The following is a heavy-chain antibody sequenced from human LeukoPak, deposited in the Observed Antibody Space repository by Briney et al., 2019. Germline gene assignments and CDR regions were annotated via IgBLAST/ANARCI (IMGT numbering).Heavy chain of an antibody. CDR1: GFTFSRFW. J-gene: IGHJ6*03. CDR3: IILTLVTAPRHYMDV. D-gene: IGHD2-21*02. Sequence: GGSLRLSCAASGFTFSRFWMTWVRQAPGKGLEWVANIHPHGSEEYYVDSVKGRFTISRDNAKNSLYLQMDSLRAEDTAVCYCIILTLVTAPRHYMDVWGKGTTVTVSS. CDR2: IHPHGSEE. V-gene: IGHV3-7*01.